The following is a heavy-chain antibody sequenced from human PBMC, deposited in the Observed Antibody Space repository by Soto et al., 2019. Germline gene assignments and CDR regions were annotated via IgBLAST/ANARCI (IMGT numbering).Heavy chain of an antibody. CDR3: AAELRFGKVSVV. CDR2: IIPLFGTT. J-gene: IGHJ6*02. D-gene: IGHD1-7*01. V-gene: IGHV1-69*01. Sequence: QVQVVQSGVEVRRPGSSVKVSCKASGDTFKNCVISWVRQAPGQGLEWMGGIIPLFGTTDFAQRFQGRLTITTDESTTTASMELSRLRSEDTATYYCAAELRFGKVSVVWGQGTTVIVSS. CDR1: GDTFKNCV.